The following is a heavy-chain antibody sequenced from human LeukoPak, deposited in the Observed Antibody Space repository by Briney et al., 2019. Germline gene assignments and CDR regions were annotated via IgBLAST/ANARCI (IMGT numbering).Heavy chain of an antibody. J-gene: IGHJ4*02. CDR3: AKDVVTMIVVVTTFDY. D-gene: IGHD3-22*01. V-gene: IGHV3-23*01. CDR2: ISGSGGST. CDR1: GFTFSSYA. Sequence: GGSLRLSCAASGFTFSSYAMSWVRQAPGKGLEWVSAISGSGGSTYYADSVKGRFTISRDNSKNTLYLQMNSLRAEDTAVYHCAKDVVTMIVVVTTFDYWGQGTLVTVSS.